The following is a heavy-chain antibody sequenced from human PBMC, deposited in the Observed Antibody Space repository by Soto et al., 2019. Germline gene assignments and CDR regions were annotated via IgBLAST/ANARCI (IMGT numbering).Heavy chain of an antibody. V-gene: IGHV1-3*01. CDR1: GYTFTSYA. D-gene: IGHD2-8*01. Sequence: ATVKVSCKASGYTFTSYAMHWVRQAPGQRLEWMGWINAGNGNTKYSQKFQGRVTITRDTSASTAYMELSSLRSEDTAVYYCAGEWDIVLIAFDYWGQGTLVPVSS. CDR2: INAGNGNT. J-gene: IGHJ4*02. CDR3: AGEWDIVLIAFDY.